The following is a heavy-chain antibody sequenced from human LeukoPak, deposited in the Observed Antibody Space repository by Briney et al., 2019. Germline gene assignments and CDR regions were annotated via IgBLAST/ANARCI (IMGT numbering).Heavy chain of an antibody. Sequence: PSQTLSLTCTVSGGSISSGGYYWSWIRQPPGKGLEWIGRIYTSGSTNYNPSLKSRVTISVDTSKNQFSLKLSSVTAADTAVYYCARERAPDTAMAPFDYWGQGTLVTVSS. CDR3: ARERAPDTAMAPFDY. D-gene: IGHD5-18*01. CDR2: IYTSGST. CDR1: GGSISSGGYY. V-gene: IGHV4-61*02. J-gene: IGHJ4*02.